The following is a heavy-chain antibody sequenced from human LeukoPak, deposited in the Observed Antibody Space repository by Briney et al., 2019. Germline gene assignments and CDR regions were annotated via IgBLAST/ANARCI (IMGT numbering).Heavy chain of an antibody. J-gene: IGHJ4*02. CDR3: ARVNFGARIAAAGGYFDY. Sequence: SVKVSCKASGGTFSSYAISWVRQAPGQGLEWMGGIIPIFGTANYTQKFQGRVTITTDESTSTAYMELSSLRSEDTAVYYCARVNFGARIAAAGGYFDYWGQGTLVTVSS. V-gene: IGHV1-69*05. D-gene: IGHD6-13*01. CDR1: GGTFSSYA. CDR2: IIPIFGTA.